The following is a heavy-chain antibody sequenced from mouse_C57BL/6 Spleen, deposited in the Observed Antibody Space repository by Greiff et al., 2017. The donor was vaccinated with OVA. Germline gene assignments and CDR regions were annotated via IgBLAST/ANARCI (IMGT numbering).Heavy chain of an antibody. CDR3: ARRAAPGDYAMDD. V-gene: IGHV1-53*01. CDR1: GYTFTSYW. CDR2: INPSNGGT. J-gene: IGHJ4*01. Sequence: VQLQQPGPELVKPGASVKLSCKASGYTFTSYWMHWVKQRPGQGLEWIGNINPSNGGTNYNEKFKSKATLTVDKSSSPAYMQLSSLTSEDSAVYYCARRAAPGDYAMDDWGQGTSVTVSS.